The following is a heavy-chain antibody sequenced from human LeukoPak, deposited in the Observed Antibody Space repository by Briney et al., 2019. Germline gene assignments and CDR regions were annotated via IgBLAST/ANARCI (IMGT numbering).Heavy chain of an antibody. CDR3: VVGGSPGY. Sequence: YPGGSLRLSCAASGFTFSSYGMHWVRQAPRKGLVWVSRISTDGYTTDYADFVQGRFTASRDNTKNTWSLEMNSLRAEDTAVYYCVVGGSPGYWGQGTLVTVSS. CDR1: GFTFSSYG. J-gene: IGHJ4*02. V-gene: IGHV3-74*01. CDR2: ISTDGYTT. D-gene: IGHD2-15*01.